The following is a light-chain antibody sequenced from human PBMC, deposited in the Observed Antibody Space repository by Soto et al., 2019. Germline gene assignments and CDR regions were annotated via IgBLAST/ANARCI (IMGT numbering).Light chain of an antibody. CDR2: EGS. J-gene: IGLJ3*02. CDR1: SSDVGSYNL. CDR3: CSYAGSTTWV. Sequence: QSALTQPASVSGSPGQSITISCTGTSSDVGSYNLVSWYQQHPGKAPKLMIYEGSKRPSGVSTRFSGSKCGNKASLTISGLQAEDEADYYCCSYAGSTTWVFGGGTKLTV. V-gene: IGLV2-23*01.